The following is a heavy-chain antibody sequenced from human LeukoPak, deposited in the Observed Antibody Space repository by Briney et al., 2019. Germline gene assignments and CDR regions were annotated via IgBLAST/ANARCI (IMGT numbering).Heavy chain of an antibody. V-gene: IGHV3-11*04. Sequence: GGSLRLSCAASGFTFSDYYMSWIRQAPGKGLEWVSYISSSGSTIYYADSVKDRFTISRDNAKNSLYLQMNSLRAEDTAVYYCAKGRYSSGWRLNWFDPWGQGTLVTVSS. J-gene: IGHJ5*02. CDR1: GFTFSDYY. CDR2: ISSSGSTI. D-gene: IGHD6-19*01. CDR3: AKGRYSSGWRLNWFDP.